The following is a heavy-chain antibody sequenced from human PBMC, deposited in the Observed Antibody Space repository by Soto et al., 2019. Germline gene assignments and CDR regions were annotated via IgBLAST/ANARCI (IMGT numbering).Heavy chain of an antibody. V-gene: IGHV5-51*01. CDR2: IYPGDSDT. CDR3: ARLGSTSRYGAHYYGMDV. Sequence: GESLKISCKGSGYSFTSYWIGWVRQMPGKGLEWMGNIYPGDSDTRYSPSFQGQVTISADKSISTAYLQWSSLKAPDTAMYYCARLGSTSRYGAHYYGMDVWGQGTTVTVSS. D-gene: IGHD2-2*01. J-gene: IGHJ6*02. CDR1: GYSFTSYW.